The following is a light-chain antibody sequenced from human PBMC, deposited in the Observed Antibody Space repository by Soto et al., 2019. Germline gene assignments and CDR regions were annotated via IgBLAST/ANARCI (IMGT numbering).Light chain of an antibody. CDR1: QSVSSRS. CDR3: QQYGSSPWT. J-gene: IGKJ1*01. Sequence: EIVLTQSPGTLSLSPGEGATLSCRASQSVSSRSLAWYQQKPGQAPRLLIYGASSRATDIPDRFSGSGSGTDFTLTISRLEPEDFAVFYCQQYGSSPWTFGQGTKVEIK. CDR2: GAS. V-gene: IGKV3-20*01.